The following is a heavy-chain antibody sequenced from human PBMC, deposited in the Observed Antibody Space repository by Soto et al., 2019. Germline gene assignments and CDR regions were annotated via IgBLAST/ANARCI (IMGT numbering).Heavy chain of an antibody. CDR3: VRGCGRASCPYFFDY. J-gene: IGHJ4*01. V-gene: IGHV3-7*01. CDR1: GFTFSTYW. Sequence: EVQLVESGGGLVQPGGSLRLSCAASGFTFSTYWMSWVRQAPGKGLEWVATIRQDGSEKHHVDSVEGRFTISRDNDKKSMYLKTNSLRAEDTDMYYCVRGCGRASCPYFFDYWGQGTLVSVSS. D-gene: IGHD2-2*01. CDR2: IRQDGSEK.